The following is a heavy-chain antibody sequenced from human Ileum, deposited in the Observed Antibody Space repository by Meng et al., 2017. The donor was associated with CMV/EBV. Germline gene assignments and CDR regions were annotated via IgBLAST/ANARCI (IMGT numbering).Heavy chain of an antibody. J-gene: IGHJ4*02. CDR3: AKAPSPYCSNGVCYSFDY. Sequence: FSSYAMSWVRQAPGKGLEWVSAISDSGTSTFYADSVKGRFAISRDNSKNTLYLQMNSLRAEDTAVYYCAKAPSPYCSNGVCYSFDYWGQGTLVTVSS. D-gene: IGHD2-8*01. V-gene: IGHV3-23*01. CDR1: FSSYA. CDR2: ISDSGTST.